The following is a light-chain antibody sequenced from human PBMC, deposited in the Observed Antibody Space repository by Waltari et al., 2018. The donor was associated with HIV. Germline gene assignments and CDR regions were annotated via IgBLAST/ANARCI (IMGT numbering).Light chain of an antibody. CDR1: QSLLHNNGNNF. CDR3: MQALQTPPT. J-gene: IGKJ2*01. V-gene: IGKV2-28*01. Sequence: EIVMTQSPLSLPVTPGDPASISCSSSQSLLHNNGNNFLDWYLQKPGQAPQLLIDLGASRASGVPDRFSGSGSGTDCTLHRSRVEADDVGLYYCMQALQTPPTCGQGTKLEIK. CDR2: LGA.